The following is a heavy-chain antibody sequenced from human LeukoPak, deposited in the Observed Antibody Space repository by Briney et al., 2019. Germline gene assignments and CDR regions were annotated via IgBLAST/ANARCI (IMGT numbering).Heavy chain of an antibody. CDR3: ARVGPGSLSAYFHQ. D-gene: IGHD6-13*01. V-gene: IGHV1-69*05. Sequence: SVKVSCKASGYTFTSYGISWVRQAPGQGLEWMGGIIPNFGTAHYAQKFQDRVTLTTDESTTTAYMELSSLRSEDTAVYYCARVGPGSLSAYFHQWGQGTLVTVSS. CDR1: GYTFTSYG. J-gene: IGHJ1*01. CDR2: IIPNFGTA.